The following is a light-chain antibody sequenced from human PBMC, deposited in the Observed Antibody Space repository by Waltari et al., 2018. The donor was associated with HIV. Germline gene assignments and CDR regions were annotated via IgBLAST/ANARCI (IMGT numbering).Light chain of an antibody. J-gene: IGLJ3*02. CDR1: SSNIGSDF. V-gene: IGLV1-47*01. CDR2: RND. Sequence: QSALTQPPPASGTPGQRVTIPCSGSSSNIGSDFVYWYQQLPGTAPKLLIYRNDKRPSGVPDRFSGSKSGTSASLAISGLRSEDEADYYCTTWDSSVTAWVFGGGTKLTGL. CDR3: TTWDSSVTAWV.